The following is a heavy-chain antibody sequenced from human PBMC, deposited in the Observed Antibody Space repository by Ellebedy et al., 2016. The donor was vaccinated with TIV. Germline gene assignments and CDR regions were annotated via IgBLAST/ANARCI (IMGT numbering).Heavy chain of an antibody. CDR1: GFIFGNYA. Sequence: GGSLRLSXAASGFIFGNYAMNWVRQTPGKGLEWVAFISYDGNNKYYADSVKGRFTLSRDNAKNTPYLEMNSLRAEDTAVYFCARDRSYSPTYWGQGTLVTVSS. CDR3: ARDRSYSPTY. J-gene: IGHJ4*02. D-gene: IGHD1-26*01. CDR2: ISYDGNNK. V-gene: IGHV3-30*04.